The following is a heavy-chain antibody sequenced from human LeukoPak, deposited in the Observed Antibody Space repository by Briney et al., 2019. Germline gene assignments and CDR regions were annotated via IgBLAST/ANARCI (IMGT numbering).Heavy chain of an antibody. CDR2: ISTYNGNT. V-gene: IGHV1-18*01. CDR1: GYTFASYG. CDR3: ARVGADCSDGNCY. J-gene: IGHJ4*02. D-gene: IGHD2-15*01. Sequence: ASVKVSCKASGYTFASYGITCVRQAPGQELEWMGWISTYNGNTNYAQNLQGRVTMTTDTSTSTAYMELRSLTSDDTAVYYCARVGADCSDGNCYWGQGTLVTVSS.